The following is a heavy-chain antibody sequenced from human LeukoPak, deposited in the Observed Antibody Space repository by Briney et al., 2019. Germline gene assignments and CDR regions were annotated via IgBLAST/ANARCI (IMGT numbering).Heavy chain of an antibody. V-gene: IGHV4-34*01. CDR3: ARHSTFFGVVIIKGRVRGPFDY. D-gene: IGHD3-3*01. J-gene: IGHJ4*02. CDR1: GGSFSGYY. Sequence: PSETLSLTCAVYGGSFSGYYWSWILQPPGKGLEWIGEINHSGSTNYNPSLKSRVTISVDTSKNQFSLKLSSVTAADTAVYYCARHSTFFGVVIIKGRVRGPFDYWGQGTLVTVSS. CDR2: INHSGST.